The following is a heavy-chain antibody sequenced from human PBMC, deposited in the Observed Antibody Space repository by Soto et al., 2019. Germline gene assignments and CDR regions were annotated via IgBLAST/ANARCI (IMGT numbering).Heavy chain of an antibody. V-gene: IGHV4-31*03. CDR1: GGSISGGGYY. J-gene: IGHJ4*02. CDR3: AREPLT. Sequence: QVQLTEPGPGLVKPSQTFSLTGIFSGGSISGGGYYWSGCRQHPGKGLKWIGYIYYSGSTYYNPSLKSRVTISVDTSKNQFSLKLSSVTAADTAVYYCAREPLTWGQGTLVTVSS. CDR2: IYYSGST.